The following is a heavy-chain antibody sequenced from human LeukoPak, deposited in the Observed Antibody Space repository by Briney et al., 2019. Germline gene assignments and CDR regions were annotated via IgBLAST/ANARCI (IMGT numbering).Heavy chain of an antibody. CDR3: ARGSGLELRYYYYYMDV. J-gene: IGHJ6*03. CDR1: GYTFTSYG. CDR2: ISAYNGNT. Sequence: ASVKVSCKASGYTFTSYGISWVRQAPGQGLEWMGWISAYNGNTNYAQKLQGRVTMTTDTSTSTAYMELRSLRSDDTAVYYCARGSGLELRYYYYYMDVWGKGTTVTVSS. V-gene: IGHV1-18*01. D-gene: IGHD1-7*01.